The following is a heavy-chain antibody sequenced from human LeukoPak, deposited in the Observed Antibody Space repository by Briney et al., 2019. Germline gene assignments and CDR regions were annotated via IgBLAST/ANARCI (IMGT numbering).Heavy chain of an antibody. CDR3: ASFGYSSGWYRYFDY. CDR1: GFSITNYW. Sequence: GGSLRLSCAVSGFSITNYWMTWVRQAPGKGLEWVAVISYDGSSKYYADSVKGRFTISRDNSKNTLYLQMNSLRAEDTAVYYCASFGYSSGWYRYFDYWGQGTLVTVSS. V-gene: IGHV3-30-3*01. CDR2: ISYDGSSK. J-gene: IGHJ4*02. D-gene: IGHD6-19*01.